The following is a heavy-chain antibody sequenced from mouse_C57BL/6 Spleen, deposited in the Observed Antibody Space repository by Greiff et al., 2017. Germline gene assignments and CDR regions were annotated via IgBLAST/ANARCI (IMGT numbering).Heavy chain of an antibody. CDR2: IYPGDGDT. D-gene: IGHD1-1*02. CDR1: GYAFSSSW. Sequence: QVQLQQSGPELVKPGASVKISCKASGYAFSSSWMNWVKQRPGKGLEWIGRIYPGDGDTNYNGKFKGKATLTADKSSSTAYMQLSSLTSEDSAVYFCARRGGSYEYFDVWGTGTTVTVSS. V-gene: IGHV1-82*01. J-gene: IGHJ1*03. CDR3: ARRGGSYEYFDV.